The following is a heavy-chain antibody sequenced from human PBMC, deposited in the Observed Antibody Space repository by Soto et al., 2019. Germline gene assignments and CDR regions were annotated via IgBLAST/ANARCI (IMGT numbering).Heavy chain of an antibody. V-gene: IGHV3-30*18. Sequence: GGSLRLSCAASGLTFCSYGMPWVRQAQGKGLEWVAVISYDGSNKYYADSVKGRFTISRDNSKNTLYLQMNSLRAEDTAVYYCAKDVVVGATPGLGDYYYYYGMDVWGQGTTVTVSS. CDR3: AKDVVVGATPGLGDYYYYYGMDV. D-gene: IGHD1-26*01. CDR1: GLTFCSYG. CDR2: ISYDGSNK. J-gene: IGHJ6*02.